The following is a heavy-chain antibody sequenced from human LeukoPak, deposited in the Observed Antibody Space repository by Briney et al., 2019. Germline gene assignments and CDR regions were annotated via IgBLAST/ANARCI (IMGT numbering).Heavy chain of an antibody. D-gene: IGHD2-2*02. Sequence: GGSLRLSCAASGLTFSSAWMHWVRQTPGKRLVWISRIRGDGTATYADSVRGRFTISRDNAKNTLYLQMNNLRADDTGIYYCARDGGYKLDYWGQGALVTVSS. V-gene: IGHV3-74*01. J-gene: IGHJ4*02. CDR2: IRGDGTA. CDR1: GLTFSSAW. CDR3: ARDGGYKLDY.